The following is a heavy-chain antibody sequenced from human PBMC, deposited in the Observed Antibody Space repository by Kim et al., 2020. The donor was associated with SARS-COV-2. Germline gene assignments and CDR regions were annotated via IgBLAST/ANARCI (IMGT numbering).Heavy chain of an antibody. CDR2: IYSGGST. V-gene: IGHV3-53*01. D-gene: IGHD3-22*01. CDR3: ARDLGSSGYYGY. CDR1: GFTVSSNY. J-gene: IGHJ4*02. Sequence: GGSLRLSCAASGFTVSSNYMSWVRQAPGKGLEWVSVIYSGGSTYYADSVKGRFTISRDNSKNKLYLQMNSLRAEDTAVYYCARDLGSSGYYGYWGQGTLVTVSS.